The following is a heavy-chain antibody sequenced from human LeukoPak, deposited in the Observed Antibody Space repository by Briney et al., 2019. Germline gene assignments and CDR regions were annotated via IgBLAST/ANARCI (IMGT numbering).Heavy chain of an antibody. J-gene: IGHJ4*02. CDR3: AREIYYYDSSGYYYAPTPYFDY. CDR2: ISAYNGNT. D-gene: IGHD3-22*01. V-gene: IGHV1-18*01. CDR1: GYTFTSYG. Sequence: GASVKVSCKASGYTFTSYGISWVRQAPGQGLEWMGWISAYNGNTNYAQKLQGRVTITTDTSTSTAYMELRSLRSDDTAVYYCAREIYYYDSSGYYYAPTPYFDYWGQGTLVTVSS.